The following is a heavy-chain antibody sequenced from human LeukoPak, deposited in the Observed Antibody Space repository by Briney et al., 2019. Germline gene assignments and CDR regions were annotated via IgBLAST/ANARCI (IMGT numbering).Heavy chain of an antibody. CDR2: IYYTGST. V-gene: IGHV4-59*01. Sequence: SETLSLTCTVSGGSISSYYWSWIRQPPGKGLEWIGYIYYTGSTNYNPSLKSRVTISVDTSKNQFSLKLSSVTAADTAVYYCARDPSGGYYRINAFDIWGQGTMVTVSS. J-gene: IGHJ3*02. CDR3: ARDPSGGYYRINAFDI. CDR1: GGSISSYY. D-gene: IGHD3-3*01.